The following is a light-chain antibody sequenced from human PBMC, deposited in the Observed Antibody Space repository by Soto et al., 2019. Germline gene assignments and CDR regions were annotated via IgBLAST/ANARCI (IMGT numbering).Light chain of an antibody. CDR2: GAS. CDR1: QSVSSN. CDR3: QQYNNWGT. J-gene: IGKJ1*01. V-gene: IGKV3-15*01. Sequence: EIVMTQSPATLSVSPGERATLSCRASQSVSSNLAWYQQKPGQAPRLLIYGASPRATGIPARFSGSWSGPEFTLTISSLQSEDFAVYYCQQYNNWGTFGQGTKVEIK.